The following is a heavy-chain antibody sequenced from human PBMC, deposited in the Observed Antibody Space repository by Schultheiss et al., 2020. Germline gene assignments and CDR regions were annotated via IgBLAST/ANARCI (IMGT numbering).Heavy chain of an antibody. D-gene: IGHD2-2*01. CDR3: ARDGCSSTSCYDYYYYGMDV. J-gene: IGHJ6*02. CDR1: GGSISTYY. Sequence: SETLSLTCTVSGGSISTYYWSWIRQPAGKGLEWFGLVYTSGSTYYNPSLKSRVTISVDTSKNQFSLKLSSVTAADTAVYYCARDGCSSTSCYDYYYYGMDVWGQGTTVTVSS. CDR2: VYTSGST. V-gene: IGHV4-4*07.